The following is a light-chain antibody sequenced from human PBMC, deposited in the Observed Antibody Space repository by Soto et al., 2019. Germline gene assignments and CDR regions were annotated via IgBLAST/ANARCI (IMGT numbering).Light chain of an antibody. J-gene: IGKJ5*01. CDR3: QHRSNWPPT. V-gene: IGKV1-39*02. Sequence: DIQLTQSPSFLYASVGDRVTITCRASQTISTYLHWYQQKAGEAPKLLIYAASNLQGGVPSRFSGSGSGADFTLTISSLEPEDFAVYYCQHRSNWPPTLGQETRLEI. CDR2: AAS. CDR1: QTISTY.